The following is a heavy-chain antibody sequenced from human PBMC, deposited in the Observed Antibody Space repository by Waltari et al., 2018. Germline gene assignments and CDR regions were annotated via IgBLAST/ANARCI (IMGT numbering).Heavy chain of an antibody. D-gene: IGHD6-13*01. V-gene: IGHV1-18*04. J-gene: IGHJ4*02. CDR2: ISAYNGNT. Sequence: HVQLVQPGAEVLKPGASVTVSCKPTGYTFPGCGISGMRLAPGQGLEWMGWISAYNGNTNYAQKLQGRVTMTTDTSTSTAYMELRSLRSDDTAVYYCARVAPRRQQLENYFDYWGQGTLVTVSS. CDR1: GYTFPGCG. CDR3: ARVAPRRQQLENYFDY.